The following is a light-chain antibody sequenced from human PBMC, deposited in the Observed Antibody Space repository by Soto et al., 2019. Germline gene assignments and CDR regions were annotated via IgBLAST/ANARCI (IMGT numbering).Light chain of an antibody. CDR1: SSDVGGYNY. CDR3: SSYAANTNLL. CDR2: EVR. V-gene: IGLV2-8*01. Sequence: QSALTQPASVSGSPGQSITISCTGTSSDVGGYNYVSWYQQHPGKAPKLMIYEVRERPSGVPDRFSGSKSGNTASLTVSGLQAEYEADSYCSSYAANTNLLFGGGTKVTVL. J-gene: IGLJ2*01.